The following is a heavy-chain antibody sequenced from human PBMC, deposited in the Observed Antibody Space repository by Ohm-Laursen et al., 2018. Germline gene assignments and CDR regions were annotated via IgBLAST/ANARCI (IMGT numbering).Heavy chain of an antibody. CDR3: AREHLVGATSFDY. D-gene: IGHD1-26*01. CDR1: GFTFTAYP. V-gene: IGHV3-11*04. Sequence: SLRLSCTASGFTFTAYPMTWVRQAPGKGPEWIAYITNSGDFIQYADSVRGRFTISRDNAKRSLYLQMNSLRAEDTAVYYCAREHLVGATSFDYWGQGTTVTVSS. CDR2: ITNSGDFI. J-gene: IGHJ4*03.